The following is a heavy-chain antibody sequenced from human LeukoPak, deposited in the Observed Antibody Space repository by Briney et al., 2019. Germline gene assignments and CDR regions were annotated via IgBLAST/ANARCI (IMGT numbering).Heavy chain of an antibody. CDR2: IGPAGDT. CDR3: ARGLNGYDPK. J-gene: IGHJ4*02. Sequence: PGGSLRLSCAASGFTFSAYDMHWVRQATGYGLEWVSGIGPAGDTYYPGSVKGRFTISRENAKNSLYLEMNSLRVGDTAVYFCARGLNGYDPKWGQGTLVTVSS. CDR1: GFTFSAYD. D-gene: IGHD5-12*01. V-gene: IGHV3-13*04.